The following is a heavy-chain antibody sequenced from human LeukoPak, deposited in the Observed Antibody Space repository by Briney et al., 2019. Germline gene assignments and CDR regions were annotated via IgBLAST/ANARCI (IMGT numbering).Heavy chain of an antibody. D-gene: IGHD6-13*01. CDR1: GFTFSSYA. CDR3: ASIFRGSSWNYYYGMDV. Sequence: PGGSLRLSCAASGFTFSSYAMSWVRQAPGKGLEWVSAISGSGGSTYYADSVKGRFTISRDNSKNTLSLQMNSLRAEDTAVYYCASIFRGSSWNYYYGMDVWGQGTTVTVSS. J-gene: IGHJ6*02. CDR2: ISGSGGST. V-gene: IGHV3-23*01.